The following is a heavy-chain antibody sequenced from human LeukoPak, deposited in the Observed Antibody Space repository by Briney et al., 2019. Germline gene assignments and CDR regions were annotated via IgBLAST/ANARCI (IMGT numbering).Heavy chain of an antibody. CDR1: GGSISSGDYY. CDR2: IYYSGST. D-gene: IGHD2-2*01. V-gene: IGHV4-30-4*01. J-gene: IGHJ4*02. Sequence: SETLSLTCTVSGGSISSGDYYWSWIRQPPGKGLEWIGYIYYSGSTYYNPSLESRVTISVDTSKNQFSLKLSSVTAADTAVYYCARALPEDGYCSSTSCQKYFDYWGQGTLVTVSS. CDR3: ARALPEDGYCSSTSCQKYFDY.